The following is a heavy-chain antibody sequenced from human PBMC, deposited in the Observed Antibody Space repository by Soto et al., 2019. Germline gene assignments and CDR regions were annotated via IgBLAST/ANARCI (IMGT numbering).Heavy chain of an antibody. CDR1: GITFSNYA. Sequence: PGGSLRLSSAASGITFSNYAMSWVRQSPGKRMELVSTLSGTSGSTFYADCVKGRFTMSRDNSKNTLYLQMNSLRAEATSVYYGAKGLNYFGDWAPGTLVTVSS. CDR3: AKGLNYFGD. V-gene: IGHV3-23*01. J-gene: IGHJ4*02. CDR2: LSGTSGST.